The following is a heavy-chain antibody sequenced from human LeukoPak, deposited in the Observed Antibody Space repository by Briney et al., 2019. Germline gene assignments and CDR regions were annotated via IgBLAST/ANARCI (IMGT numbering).Heavy chain of an antibody. D-gene: IGHD5-18*01. J-gene: IGHJ4*02. V-gene: IGHV4-39*07. CDR1: GDSISSRSYY. Sequence: KPSETLSLTCTVSGDSISSRSYYWDWIRQPPGKGLEWIGSIYYSGSTYYNPSLKSRVTISVDTSKNQFSLKLSSVTAPDTAVYYCARREAYSYGPIDYWGQGTLVTVSS. CDR2: IYYSGST. CDR3: ARREAYSYGPIDY.